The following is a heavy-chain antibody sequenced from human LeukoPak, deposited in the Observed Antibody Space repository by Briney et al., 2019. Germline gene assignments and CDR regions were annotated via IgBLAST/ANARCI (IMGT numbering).Heavy chain of an antibody. CDR1: GDSISGSSYY. V-gene: IGHV4-39*07. D-gene: IGHD5-18*01. Sequence: SETLSLTCSVSGDSISGSSYYWGWIRQPPGKGLEWIGEINHSGSTKYNPSLKSRVTISVDTSKNQFSLKLSSVTAADTAVYYCASIQLWLPWAFDIWGQGTMVTVSS. CDR3: ASIQLWLPWAFDI. J-gene: IGHJ3*02. CDR2: INHSGST.